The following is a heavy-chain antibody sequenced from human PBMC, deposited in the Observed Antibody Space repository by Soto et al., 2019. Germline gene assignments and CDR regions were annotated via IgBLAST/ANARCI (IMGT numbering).Heavy chain of an antibody. CDR2: IYYGGNT. V-gene: IGHV4-30-4*01. CDR1: GGSISNGDYY. CDR3: ARVSGHYYYGVDV. J-gene: IGHJ6*02. Sequence: QVQLQESGPGLVKPSETLSLTCNVFGGSISNGDYYWSWIRQPPGKGLQYICYIYYGGNTNYNPSLKSRLTLSIDRSANHFSLTLTSVTAADTAVYYCARVSGHYYYGVDVWGQGTTVIVSS.